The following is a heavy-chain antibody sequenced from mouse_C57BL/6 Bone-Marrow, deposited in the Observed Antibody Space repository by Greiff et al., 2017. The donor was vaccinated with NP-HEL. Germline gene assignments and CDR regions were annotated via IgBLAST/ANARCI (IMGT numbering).Heavy chain of an antibody. D-gene: IGHD1-1*01. J-gene: IGHJ4*01. CDR1: GYTFTDYE. Sequence: VQLQESGAELVRPGASVTLSCKASGYTFTDYEMHWVKQTPVHGLEWIGAIDPETGGTAYNQKFKGKAILTADKSSSTAYMELRSLTSEDSAVYYCTSYYYGSGYAMDYWGQGTSVTVSS. V-gene: IGHV1-15*01. CDR3: TSYYYGSGYAMDY. CDR2: IDPETGGT.